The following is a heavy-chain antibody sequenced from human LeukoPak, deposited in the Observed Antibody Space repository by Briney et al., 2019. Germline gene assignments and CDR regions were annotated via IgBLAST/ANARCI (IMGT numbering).Heavy chain of an antibody. J-gene: IGHJ4*02. D-gene: IGHD6-19*01. V-gene: IGHV3-23*01. CDR1: GLTFSSYP. CDR3: AKDYSSGWYYYFDY. CDR2: VSGSGGSI. Sequence: GGSLRLSCVASGLTFSSYPMSWVRQAPGKGLEWVSSVSGSGGSIYYADSVKGRFTISRDNSKNTLYLQLNSLRAEDTAIYYCAKDYSSGWYYYFDYWGQGTLVTVSS.